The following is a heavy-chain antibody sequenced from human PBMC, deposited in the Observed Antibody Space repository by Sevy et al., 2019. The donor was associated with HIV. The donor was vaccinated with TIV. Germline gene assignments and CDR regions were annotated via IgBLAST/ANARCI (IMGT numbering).Heavy chain of an antibody. CDR3: AGDRMVATGTRRRTGALFFDY. D-gene: IGHD5-12*01. CDR1: GGTFSSYA. J-gene: IGHJ4*02. CDR2: IIPIFGTA. Sequence: ASVKVSCKASGGTFSSYAISWVRQAPGQGLEWMGGIIPIFGTANYAQKFQGRVTITADESTSTAYMELSGLRSEDTAVYYCAGDRMVATGTRRRTGALFFDYWGQGTLVTVSS. V-gene: IGHV1-69*13.